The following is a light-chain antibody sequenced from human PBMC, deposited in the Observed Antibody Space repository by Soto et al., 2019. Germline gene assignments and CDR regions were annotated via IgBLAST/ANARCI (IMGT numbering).Light chain of an antibody. CDR1: QSVSSN. V-gene: IGKV3-15*01. Sequence: EIVITQSPATRTLSPVQGAALSCRASQSVSSNLAWYQQQPGQAPRLLIYGASTRATGIPARFSGTGSGTDFTLTVSSLQSEDFAVYYCQQYDNWPQTFGQGTKVDIK. J-gene: IGKJ1*01. CDR2: GAS. CDR3: QQYDNWPQT.